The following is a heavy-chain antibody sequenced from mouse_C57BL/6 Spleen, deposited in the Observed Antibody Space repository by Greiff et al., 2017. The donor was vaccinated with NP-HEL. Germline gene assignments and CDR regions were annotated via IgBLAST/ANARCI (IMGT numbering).Heavy chain of an antibody. V-gene: IGHV1-52*01. Sequence: QVQLQQPGAELVRPGSSVKLSCKASGYTFTSYWMHWVKQRPIQGLEWIGNIDPSDSETHYNQKFKDKATLTVDKSSSTAYMQLSSLTSEDSAVYYCARRDYYGEGYFDVWGTGTTVTVSS. CDR2: IDPSDSET. CDR3: ARRDYYGEGYFDV. J-gene: IGHJ1*03. CDR1: GYTFTSYW. D-gene: IGHD1-1*01.